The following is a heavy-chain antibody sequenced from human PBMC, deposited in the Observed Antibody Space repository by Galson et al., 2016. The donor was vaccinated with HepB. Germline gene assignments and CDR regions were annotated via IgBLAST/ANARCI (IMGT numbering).Heavy chain of an antibody. V-gene: IGHV3-7*01. CDR1: GFIFGDFW. D-gene: IGHD3-22*01. CDR2: IDQHGGEK. Sequence: SLRLSCAASGFIFGDFWMSWVRQAPGKGLEWVANIDQHGGEKYYVDSLKGRFNISRDNAKNSLYLQMNSLRAEDTAVYYCARGEGLYYYATTGYPSHFHFDQWGRGVLVTVSS. J-gene: IGHJ4*02. CDR3: ARGEGLYYYATTGYPSHFHFDQ.